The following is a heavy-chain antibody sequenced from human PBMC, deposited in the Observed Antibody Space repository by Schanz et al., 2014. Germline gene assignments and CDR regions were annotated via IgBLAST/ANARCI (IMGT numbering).Heavy chain of an antibody. CDR2: IKSDGSST. CDR1: GFTFSSYW. Sequence: EVQLVESGGGLVQPGGSLRLSCAASGFTFSSYWMHWVRQVPGKGLVWVSRIKSDGSSTSYADSVKGRFTISRDNAKNSLYLQMNSLRAEDTAVYDCARPALWCGDNCFDPWGQGTLVTVSS. J-gene: IGHJ5*02. D-gene: IGHD3-10*01. CDR3: ARPALWCGDNCFDP. V-gene: IGHV3-74*01.